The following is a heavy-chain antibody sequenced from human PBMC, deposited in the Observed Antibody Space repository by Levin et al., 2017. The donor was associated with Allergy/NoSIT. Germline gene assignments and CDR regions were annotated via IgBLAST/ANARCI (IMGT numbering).Heavy chain of an antibody. D-gene: IGHD3-10*01. CDR2: ISWNSGSI. CDR1: GFTFDDYA. J-gene: IGHJ6*02. V-gene: IGHV3-9*01. Sequence: PGGSLRLSCAASGFTFDDYAMHWVRQAPGKGLEWVSGISWNSGSIGYADSVKGRFTISRDNAKNSLYLQMNSLRAEDTALYYCAKEEAPITLANYGMDVWGQGTTVTVSS. CDR3: AKEEAPITLANYGMDV.